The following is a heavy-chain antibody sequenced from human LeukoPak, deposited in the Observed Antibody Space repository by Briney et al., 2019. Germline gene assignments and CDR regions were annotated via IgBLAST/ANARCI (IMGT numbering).Heavy chain of an antibody. V-gene: IGHV4-34*01. D-gene: IGHD3-3*01. Sequence: SSETLSLTCAVYGGSFSGYYWSWIRQPPGKGLEWVGEINHSGSTNYNPSLKSRVTISVDTSKNQFSLKLSSVTAADTAVHYCARGGITIFYWGQGTLVTVSS. CDR1: GGSFSGYY. J-gene: IGHJ4*02. CDR2: INHSGST. CDR3: ARGGITIFY.